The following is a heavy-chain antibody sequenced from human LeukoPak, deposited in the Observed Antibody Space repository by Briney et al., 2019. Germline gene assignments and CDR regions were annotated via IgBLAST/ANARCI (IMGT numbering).Heavy chain of an antibody. Sequence: PGGSLRLSCAASGFTFSSYSMNWVRQAPGKGLEWVSSISSSSSYIYYADSVKGRFTISRDNAKNSLYLQMNSLRAEDTAVYYCARVGYYDYVWGSYRYYYFDYWGQGTLVTVSS. CDR1: GFTFSSYS. CDR2: ISSSSSYI. D-gene: IGHD3-16*02. J-gene: IGHJ4*02. V-gene: IGHV3-21*01. CDR3: ARVGYYDYVWGSYRYYYFDY.